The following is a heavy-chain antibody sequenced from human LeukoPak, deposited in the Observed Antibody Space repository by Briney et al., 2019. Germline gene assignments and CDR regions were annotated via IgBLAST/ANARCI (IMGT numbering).Heavy chain of an antibody. CDR1: GFTFSNAW. V-gene: IGHV3-15*01. Sequence: PRGCLRLSRAASGFTFSNAWMSRVRQAPGKGRGWVGRIKSKTDGGTTDYAAPVKGRFTISRDDSKNTLYLQMNSLKTEDTAVYYCTTEGYDILTGPHDAFDIWGQGTMVTVSS. CDR3: TTEGYDILTGPHDAFDI. D-gene: IGHD3-9*01. J-gene: IGHJ3*02. CDR2: IKSKTDGGTT.